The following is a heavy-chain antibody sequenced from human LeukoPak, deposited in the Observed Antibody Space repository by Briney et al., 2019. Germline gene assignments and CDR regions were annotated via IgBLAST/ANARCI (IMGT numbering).Heavy chain of an antibody. CDR1: GFTFSSYE. V-gene: IGHV3-48*03. D-gene: IGHD3-22*01. Sequence: PGGSLRLSCAASGFTFSSYEMNWVRQAPGKGLEWISYISGSGSTIYYADSVKGRFTISRDNAKNSLYLQMNSLRAEDTAVYYCASLGDDRSGYFLFDYWGQGTLVTVSS. J-gene: IGHJ4*02. CDR2: ISGSGSTI. CDR3: ASLGDDRSGYFLFDY.